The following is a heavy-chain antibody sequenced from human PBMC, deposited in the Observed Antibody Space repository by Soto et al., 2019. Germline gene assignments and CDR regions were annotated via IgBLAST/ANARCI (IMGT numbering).Heavy chain of an antibody. CDR1: GGTFGSYA. D-gene: IGHD2-2*01. Sequence: QVQLVQSGAEVKKPGSSVKVSCKASGGTFGSYAISWVRQAPGQGLEWMGGILPIPGTANYAQKFQGRVTIAADESTSTAYMELSSVRSDDTAVYYCARRQGSRTSLEIYYYYYYSMDGSGQGTTVTVSS. CDR2: ILPIPGTA. CDR3: ARRQGSRTSLEIYYYYYYSMDG. J-gene: IGHJ6*02. V-gene: IGHV1-69*01.